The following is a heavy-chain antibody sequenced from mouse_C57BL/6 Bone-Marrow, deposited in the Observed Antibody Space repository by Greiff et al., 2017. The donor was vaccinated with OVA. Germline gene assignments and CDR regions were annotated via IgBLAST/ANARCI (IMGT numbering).Heavy chain of an antibody. CDR1: GYTFTSYG. D-gene: IGHD1-1*01. CDR3: AEYYGSSYYWYFDV. Sequence: QVQLQQSGAELARPGASVKLSCKASGYTFTSYGISWVKQRTGQGLEWIGEIYPRSGNTYYNEKFKGKATLTADKSSSTAYMELRSLTSEDSAVYFCAEYYGSSYYWYFDVWGTGTTVTVSS. J-gene: IGHJ1*03. V-gene: IGHV1-81*01. CDR2: IYPRSGNT.